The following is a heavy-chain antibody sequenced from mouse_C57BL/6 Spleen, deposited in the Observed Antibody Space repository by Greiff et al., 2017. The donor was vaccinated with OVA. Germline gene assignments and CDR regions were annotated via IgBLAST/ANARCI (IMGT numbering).Heavy chain of an antibody. CDR3: ARSDSGAMDY. V-gene: IGHV1-18*01. J-gene: IGHJ4*01. CDR2: INPNNGGT. CDR1: GYTFTDYN. D-gene: IGHD3-1*01. Sequence: EVQLQQSGPELVKPGASVKIPCKASGYTFTDYNMDWVKQSHGKSLEWIGDINPNNGGTIYNQKFKGKATLTVDKSSNTAYLQLSSLTSEDTAVYYGARSDSGAMDYWGQGTSVTVSS.